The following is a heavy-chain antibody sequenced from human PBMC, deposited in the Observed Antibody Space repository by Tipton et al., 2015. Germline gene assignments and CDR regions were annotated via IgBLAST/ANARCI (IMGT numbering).Heavy chain of an antibody. CDR3: TRNDGLSSTGHYYVY. D-gene: IGHD1-1*01. J-gene: IGHJ4*02. V-gene: IGHV3-23*01. CDR2: IGGGAT. Sequence: SLRLSCEASGFTFNSYAMSWVRQAPGKGLEWVSAIGGGATFYADSVKGRFTISGDNSKNTLYLQMNNVRAEDTAVYYCTRNDGLSSTGHYYVYWGQGTLVTVSS. CDR1: GFTFNSYA.